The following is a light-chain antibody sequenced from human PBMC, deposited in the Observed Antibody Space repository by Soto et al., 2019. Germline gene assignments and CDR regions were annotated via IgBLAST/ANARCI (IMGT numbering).Light chain of an antibody. CDR2: GAS. V-gene: IGKV3-20*01. J-gene: IGKJ1*01. CDR1: QSISSSY. CDR3: QQYGSSGT. Sequence: EIVLTQSPGTLSLSPGEGATLSCGASQSISSSYLAWYQQKPGQAPRVLIYGASSRATGIPDRFSGSGSGTDFTLTISRLEPEDFAVYYCQQYGSSGTFGQGTKVDIK.